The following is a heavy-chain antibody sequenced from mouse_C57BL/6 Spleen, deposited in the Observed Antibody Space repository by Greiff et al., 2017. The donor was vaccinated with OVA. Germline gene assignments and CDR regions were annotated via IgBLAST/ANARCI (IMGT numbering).Heavy chain of an antibody. CDR1: GFTFSSYG. J-gene: IGHJ1*03. CDR2: ISSGGSYT. D-gene: IGHD2-1*01. CDR3: ARVNTQYFDV. V-gene: IGHV5-6*01. Sequence: EVMLVESGGDLVKPGGSLKLSCAASGFTFSSYGMSWVRQTPDKRLEWVATISSGGSYTYYPDSVKGRFTISRDNAKNTLYLQMSSLKSEDTAMYYCARVNTQYFDVWGTGTTVTVSS.